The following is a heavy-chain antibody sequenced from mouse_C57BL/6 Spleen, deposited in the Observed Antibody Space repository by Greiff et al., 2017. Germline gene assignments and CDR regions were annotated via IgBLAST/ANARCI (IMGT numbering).Heavy chain of an antibody. D-gene: IGHD3-1*01. CDR1: GYTFTSYG. Sequence: VQLQESGAELARPGASVKLSCKASGYTFTSYGISWVKQRTGQGLEWIGEIYPRSGNTYYNEKFKGKATLTADKSSSTAYMELRSLTSEDSAVYFCESYSERDYAMDYWGQGTSVTVSS. J-gene: IGHJ4*01. V-gene: IGHV1-81*01. CDR2: IYPRSGNT. CDR3: ESYSERDYAMDY.